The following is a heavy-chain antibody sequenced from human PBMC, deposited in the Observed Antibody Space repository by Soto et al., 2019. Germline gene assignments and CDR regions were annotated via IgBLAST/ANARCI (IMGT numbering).Heavy chain of an antibody. J-gene: IGHJ6*02. CDR2: IYHSGST. CDR3: ASAQLVGLRNYYGMDV. CDR1: GGSISSGGYF. V-gene: IGHV4-30-2*01. Sequence: TLSLTCAVSGGSISSGGYFWSWIRQPPGKGLEWIGYIYHSGSTYYNPSLKSRVSISVDRSKNQFSLKLSSVTAADTAVYYCASAQLVGLRNYYGMDVWGQGTTVTVSS. D-gene: IGHD1-26*01.